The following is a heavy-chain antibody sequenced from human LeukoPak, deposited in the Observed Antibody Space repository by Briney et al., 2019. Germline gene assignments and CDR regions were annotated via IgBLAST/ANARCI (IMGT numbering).Heavy chain of an antibody. V-gene: IGHV3-33*07. J-gene: IGHJ4*02. D-gene: IGHD3-22*01. CDR2: IWYDGSNK. CDR3: ARVYFVGGYNYSPPDY. Sequence: GRSLRLSCAASGFIFNNYGMYWVRRAPGKGLEWVAVIWYDGSNKYYADSVKGRFTITRDNSKNTVYLQMNSLRVEDTAVYYCARVYFVGGYNYSPPDYWGQGTLVTVSS. CDR1: GFIFNNYG.